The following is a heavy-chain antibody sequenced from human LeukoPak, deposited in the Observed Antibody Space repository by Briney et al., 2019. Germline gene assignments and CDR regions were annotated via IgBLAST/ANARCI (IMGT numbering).Heavy chain of an antibody. CDR3: ARLSSHYGDYKVDP. Sequence: ASVKVSCKASGYTFTSYDINWVRQATGQGLEWMGWMNPHSGNTGYAQKFQGRVTMTRDTSISTAYMELSSLRSEDTAVYYCARLSSHYGDYKVDPWGQGTLVTVSS. J-gene: IGHJ5*02. D-gene: IGHD4-17*01. CDR1: GYTFTSYD. CDR2: MNPHSGNT. V-gene: IGHV1-8*01.